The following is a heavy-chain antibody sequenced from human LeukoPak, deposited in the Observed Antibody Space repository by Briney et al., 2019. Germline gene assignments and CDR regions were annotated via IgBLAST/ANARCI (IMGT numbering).Heavy chain of an antibody. J-gene: IGHJ4*02. CDR2: VNLQGST. CDR3: AREGGPYRPLDY. V-gene: IGHV4-4*02. CDR1: GFTFSNAW. Sequence: GSLRLSCAASGFTFSNAWMSWVRQPPGKGLEWIGEVNLQGSTNYNPSLMGRVAIAVDTSENHISLQLTSVTAADTAVYYCAREGGPYRPLDYSGQGTLVTVSS.